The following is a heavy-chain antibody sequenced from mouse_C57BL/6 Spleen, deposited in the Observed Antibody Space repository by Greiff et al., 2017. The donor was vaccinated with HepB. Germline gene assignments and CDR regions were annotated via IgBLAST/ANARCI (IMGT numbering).Heavy chain of an antibody. CDR3: ARKIGYYGSIYFDY. CDR1: GYAFSSYW. V-gene: IGHV1-80*01. D-gene: IGHD1-1*01. Sequence: VMLVESGAELVKPGASVKISCKASGYAFSSYWMNWVKQRPGKGLEWIGQIYPGDGDTNYNGKFKGKATLTADKSSSTAYMQLSSLTSEDSAVYFCARKIGYYGSIYFDYWGQGTTLTVSS. CDR2: IYPGDGDT. J-gene: IGHJ2*01.